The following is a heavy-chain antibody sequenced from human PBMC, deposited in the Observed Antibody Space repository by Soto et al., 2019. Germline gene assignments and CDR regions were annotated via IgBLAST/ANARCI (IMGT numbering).Heavy chain of an antibody. CDR3: ARDKAWYYDSSSYYYPQDDAFDI. CDR2: INPNSGGT. D-gene: IGHD3-22*01. Sequence: GASVKVSCKASGYTFTGYYMHWVRQAPGQGLEWMGWINPNSGGTNYAQKVQGRVSMTIDTSTSTAYMELRSLRSDDTAVYYCARDKAWYYDSSSYYYPQDDAFDIWGQGTMVTVSS. V-gene: IGHV1-2*02. J-gene: IGHJ3*02. CDR1: GYTFTGYY.